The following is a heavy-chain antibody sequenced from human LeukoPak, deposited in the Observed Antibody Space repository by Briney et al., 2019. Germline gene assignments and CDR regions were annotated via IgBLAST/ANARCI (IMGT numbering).Heavy chain of an antibody. CDR3: SKDHTIRSFES. CDR2: INPNSGGT. Sequence: ASVKVSCTASGYTFIGYYMHWVRQAPGQGLEWMGWINPNSGGTNYAQKFQARVTMTRDRSISTAYMELSRLRSDDTAVYYCSKDHTIRSFESWGQGTLVTVSS. CDR1: GYTFIGYY. J-gene: IGHJ4*02. V-gene: IGHV1-2*02. D-gene: IGHD1-14*01.